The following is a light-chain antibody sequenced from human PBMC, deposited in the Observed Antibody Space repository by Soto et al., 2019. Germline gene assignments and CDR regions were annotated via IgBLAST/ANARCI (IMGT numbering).Light chain of an antibody. Sequence: AIRMTQSPSSLSASTGDRVTITCRASQGISNWLAWYQQRPGKAPKLLVYGASTLQSGVPSRFSGSGSGTHFALTISGLQSEDFATYYCQHYKNSPWTFGQGTKVEVK. CDR1: QGISNW. J-gene: IGKJ1*01. CDR3: QHYKNSPWT. V-gene: IGKV1-8*01. CDR2: GAS.